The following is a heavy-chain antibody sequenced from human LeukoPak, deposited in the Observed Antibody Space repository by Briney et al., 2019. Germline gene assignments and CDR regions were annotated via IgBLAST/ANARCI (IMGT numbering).Heavy chain of an antibody. Sequence: SETLSLTCTVSGGSISSYYWSWIRQPPGKGPEWIGYIYYSGSTNYNPSLKSRVTISVDTSKNQFSLKLSSVTAADTAVYYRAREIAERGINWFDPWGQGTLVTVSS. CDR1: GGSISSYY. D-gene: IGHD6-13*01. CDR2: IYYSGST. J-gene: IGHJ5*02. V-gene: IGHV4-59*01. CDR3: AREIAERGINWFDP.